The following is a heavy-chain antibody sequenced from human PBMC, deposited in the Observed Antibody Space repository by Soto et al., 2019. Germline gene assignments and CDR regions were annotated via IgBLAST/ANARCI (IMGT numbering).Heavy chain of an antibody. CDR3: AHRAILCSGGSCYSHPFDD. Sequence: QITLKESGPTQVKPTQTLTLTCTFSGFSLNTTGVGVGWIRQPPGKALEWLAIIYWDDDKRYSPSLRSRLTITKDTSKNQVVLTMTNVDPVDTATYYCAHRAILCSGGSCYSHPFDDWGQGTLVTVSS. CDR1: GFSLNTTGVG. CDR2: IYWDDDK. D-gene: IGHD2-15*01. V-gene: IGHV2-5*02. J-gene: IGHJ4*02.